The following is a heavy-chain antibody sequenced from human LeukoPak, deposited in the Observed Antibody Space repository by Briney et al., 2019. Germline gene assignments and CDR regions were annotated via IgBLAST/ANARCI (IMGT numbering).Heavy chain of an antibody. V-gene: IGHV3-11*01. Sequence: GGSLRLSCAASGFTFSDYCMSWIRQAPGKGLEWVSYISSSGSTIYYADSVKGRFTISRDNAKNSLYLQMNSLRAEDTAVYYCARDKGTDYSNYVFDYWGQGTLVTVSS. D-gene: IGHD4-11*01. CDR3: ARDKGTDYSNYVFDY. CDR1: GFTFSDYC. CDR2: ISSSGSTI. J-gene: IGHJ4*02.